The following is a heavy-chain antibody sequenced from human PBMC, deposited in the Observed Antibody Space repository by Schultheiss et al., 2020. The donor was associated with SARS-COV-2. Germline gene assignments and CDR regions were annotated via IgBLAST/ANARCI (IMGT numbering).Heavy chain of an antibody. J-gene: IGHJ4*02. V-gene: IGHV4-34*01. CDR2: INHSRST. D-gene: IGHD3/OR15-3a*01. CDR1: GGSFSGYC. Sequence: SETLSLTCAVYGGSFSGYCWSWIRQPPVKGLEWIAEINHSRSTNYNPSLTSRINISVDTSKNQFSLKLSSVTAADTAVYYCGLRRVFGPLDYWGQGTLVTVSS. CDR3: GLRRVFGPLDY.